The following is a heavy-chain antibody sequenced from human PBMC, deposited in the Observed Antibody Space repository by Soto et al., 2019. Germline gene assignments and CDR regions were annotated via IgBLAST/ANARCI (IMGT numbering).Heavy chain of an antibody. V-gene: IGHV3-30*18. D-gene: IGHD2-15*01. J-gene: IGHJ4*02. Sequence: PGGSLRLSCAASGFTFSSYGMHWVRQAPGKGLEWVAVISYDGSNKYYADSVKGRFTISRDNSKNTLYLQMNSLRAEDTAVYYCAKDYGVVVAATLDLTAPVDYWGQGTLVTVSS. CDR1: GFTFSSYG. CDR3: AKDYGVVVAATLDLTAPVDY. CDR2: ISYDGSNK.